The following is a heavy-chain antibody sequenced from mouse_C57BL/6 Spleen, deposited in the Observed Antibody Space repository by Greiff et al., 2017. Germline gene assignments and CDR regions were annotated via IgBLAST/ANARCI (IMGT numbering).Heavy chain of an antibody. CDR2: IDPEDGDT. V-gene: IGHV14-1*01. J-gene: IGHJ1*03. Sequence: EVQLQQSGAELVRPGASVKLSCTASGFNIKDYYMHWVKQRPEQGLEWIGRIDPEDGDTEYAPKFQGKATMTADTSSNTAYLPLSSLTSEDTAVYCCTPSYGNYWYFDVWGTGTTVTVSS. CDR1: GFNIKDYY. D-gene: IGHD2-1*01. CDR3: TPSYGNYWYFDV.